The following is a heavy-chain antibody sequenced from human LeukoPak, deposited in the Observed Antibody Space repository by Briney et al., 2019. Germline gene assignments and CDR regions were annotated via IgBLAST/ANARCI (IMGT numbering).Heavy chain of an antibody. J-gene: IGHJ2*01. CDR1: GFIFSSYW. Sequence: GASLRLCCAAAGFIFSSYWRHWGRQAPGKVLVWVSHINSDGSSTSYADSVKGRFTISRDNAKNTLYLQTNSLRAEDTAVYYCARGVAGTWYFDLWGRGTLVTVSS. CDR2: INSDGSST. V-gene: IGHV3-74*01. D-gene: IGHD6-19*01. CDR3: ARGVAGTWYFDL.